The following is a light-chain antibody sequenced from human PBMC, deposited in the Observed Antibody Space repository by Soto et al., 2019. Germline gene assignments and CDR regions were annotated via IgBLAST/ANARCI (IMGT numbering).Light chain of an antibody. CDR2: DAS. CDR1: QSVSRY. J-gene: IGKJ4*01. Sequence: EIVMTQSPATLSVSPGEGATLSCRASQSVSRYLAWYQQKPGQAPRLLIYDASNRATGIPARFSGSGSGTDFTLTISSLEPEDFAVYYCQQRGNWPSFGGGTKV. CDR3: QQRGNWPS. V-gene: IGKV3-11*01.